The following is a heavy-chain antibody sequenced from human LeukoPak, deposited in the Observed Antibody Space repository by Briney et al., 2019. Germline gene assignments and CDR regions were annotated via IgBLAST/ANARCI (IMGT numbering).Heavy chain of an antibody. J-gene: IGHJ4*02. CDR3: AKFRHDSSGYPYYFDY. CDR1: GGTFSSYA. D-gene: IGHD3-22*01. Sequence: SCKASGGTFSSYAMSWVRQAPGKGLEWVSAISGSGGSTYYADSVKGRFTISRDNSKNTLYLQMNSLRAEDTAVYYCAKFRHDSSGYPYYFDYWGQGTLATVSS. CDR2: ISGSGGST. V-gene: IGHV3-23*01.